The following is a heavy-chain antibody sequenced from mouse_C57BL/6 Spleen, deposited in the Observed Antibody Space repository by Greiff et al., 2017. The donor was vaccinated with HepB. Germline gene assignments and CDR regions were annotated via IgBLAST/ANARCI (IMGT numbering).Heavy chain of an antibody. V-gene: IGHV1-61*01. J-gene: IGHJ2*01. Sequence: QVQLQQPGAELVRPGSSVKLSCKASGYTFTSYWMDWVKQRPGQGLEWIGNIYPSDSETHYNQKFKDKATLTVDKSSSTAYMQLSSLTSEDSAVYYCARGDGNYLYYFDYWGQGTTHTVSS. D-gene: IGHD2-1*01. CDR3: ARGDGNYLYYFDY. CDR2: IYPSDSET. CDR1: GYTFTSYW.